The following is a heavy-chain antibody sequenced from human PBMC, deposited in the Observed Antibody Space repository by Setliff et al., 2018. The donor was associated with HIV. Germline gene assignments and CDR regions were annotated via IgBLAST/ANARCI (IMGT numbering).Heavy chain of an antibody. CDR1: GFSISSRYY. J-gene: IGHJ4*02. V-gene: IGHV4-38-2*02. CDR3: ARDVLDLVISVYGF. Sequence: PSETLSLTCDVSGFSISSRYYWGWIRQSPGKGLEWIGNIYHTGSSYYNPSLNDRATISLDTSKNQFSLKLNSVTAADTAVYYCARDVLDLVISVYGFWGQGTLVTVSS. CDR2: IYHTGSS. D-gene: IGHD3-22*01.